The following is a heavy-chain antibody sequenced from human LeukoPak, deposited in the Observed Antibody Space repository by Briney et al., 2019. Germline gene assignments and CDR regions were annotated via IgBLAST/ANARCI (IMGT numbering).Heavy chain of an antibody. CDR3: AKDKYYYGSGSFDY. Sequence: PGGSLRLSCAASGFTFISYAMSWVRQAPREGLEWVSAISGSGGSTYYADSVKGRFTISRDNSKNTLYLQMNSLRAEDKAVYYCAKDKYYYGSGSFDYWGQGTLVTVSS. J-gene: IGHJ4*02. V-gene: IGHV3-23*01. CDR1: GFTFISYA. CDR2: ISGSGGST. D-gene: IGHD3-10*01.